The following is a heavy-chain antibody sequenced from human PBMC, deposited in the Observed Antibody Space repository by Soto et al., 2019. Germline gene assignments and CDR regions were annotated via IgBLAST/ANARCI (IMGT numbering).Heavy chain of an antibody. CDR3: TTGLFFDY. J-gene: IGHJ4*02. CDR2: IKSKANGETI. CDR1: GFTFSNAW. V-gene: IGHV3-15*01. Sequence: GGSLRLSCAGSGFTFSNAWMNWVRQAPGKGLEWVARIKSKANGETIEYNAPVKGRFSISRDDSENTAYLQMNSLKTEDTAVYYCTTGLFFDYWGQGTLVTVSS. D-gene: IGHD2-21*01.